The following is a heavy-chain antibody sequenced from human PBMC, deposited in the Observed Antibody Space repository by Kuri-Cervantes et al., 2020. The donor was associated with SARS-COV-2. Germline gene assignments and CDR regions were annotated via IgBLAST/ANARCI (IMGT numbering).Heavy chain of an antibody. CDR2: IIPIFGTA. Sequence: SVKVSCKASGGTFSSYAVSWVRQAPGQGLGWMGGIIPIFGTANYAQKFQGRVTITADESTSTAYMELSSLRSEDAAVYYCARGGWTTMVRGPRAYNWFGPWGQGTLVTVSS. V-gene: IGHV1-69*13. CDR1: GGTFSSYA. J-gene: IGHJ5*02. CDR3: ARGGWTTMVRGPRAYNWFGP. D-gene: IGHD3-10*01.